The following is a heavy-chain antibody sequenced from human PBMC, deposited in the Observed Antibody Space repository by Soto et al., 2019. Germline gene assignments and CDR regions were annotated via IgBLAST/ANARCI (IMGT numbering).Heavy chain of an antibody. CDR1: GGSVSGGSYF. CDR3: AREGRMGTFDY. D-gene: IGHD1-1*01. V-gene: IGHV4-61*01. J-gene: IGHJ4*02. CDR2: FYYSGST. Sequence: QVQLQESGPGLVRPSETLSLTCTVSGGSVSGGSYFWSWVRQPPGKGLEWIGYFYYSGSTKYNPSLKSRVTILEDTSKNQFSLKLNSVTAADTAVYYCAREGRMGTFDYWGQRALVTVSS.